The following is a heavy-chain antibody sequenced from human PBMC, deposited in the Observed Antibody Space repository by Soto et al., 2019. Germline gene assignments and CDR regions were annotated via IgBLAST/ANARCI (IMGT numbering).Heavy chain of an antibody. V-gene: IGHV3-74*01. CDR2: INSDGSST. J-gene: IGHJ4*02. D-gene: IGHD4-17*01. CDR3: ARDFSHDYGDYPSDFDY. Sequence: GGSLRLSCAASGFTFSSYWMHWVRQAPGKGLVWVSRINSDGSSTSYADSVKGRFTISRDNAKNTLYLQMNSLRAEDTAVYYCARDFSHDYGDYPSDFDYWGQGTLVTVSS. CDR1: GFTFSSYW.